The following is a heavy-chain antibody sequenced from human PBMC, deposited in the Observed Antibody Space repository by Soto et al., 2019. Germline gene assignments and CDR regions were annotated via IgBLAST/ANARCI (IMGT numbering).Heavy chain of an antibody. Sequence: ASVKVSCKASGYTFTSYGISWVRQAPGQGLEWMGWISAYNGNTNYAQKLQGRVTMTTDTSTSTAYMELRSLRSDDTAVYYCARERNGCSGGSCYRGAFDIWGQGTMVTVSS. D-gene: IGHD2-15*01. CDR1: GYTFTSYG. V-gene: IGHV1-18*01. CDR3: ARERNGCSGGSCYRGAFDI. J-gene: IGHJ3*02. CDR2: ISAYNGNT.